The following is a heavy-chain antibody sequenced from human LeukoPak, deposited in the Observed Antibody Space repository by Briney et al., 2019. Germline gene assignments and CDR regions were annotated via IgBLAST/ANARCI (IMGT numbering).Heavy chain of an antibody. V-gene: IGHV5-51*01. J-gene: IGHJ3*02. Sequence: GEPLKISCQGSGYSFTSYWIGWVRQMPGKGLEWMGIIYPGDSDTRSSPSFQGQVTISADKSINTAYLQWSSLKASDTAMYYCARLANDAFDIWGQGTMVTVSS. CDR2: IYPGDSDT. CDR3: ARLANDAFDI. CDR1: GYSFTSYW.